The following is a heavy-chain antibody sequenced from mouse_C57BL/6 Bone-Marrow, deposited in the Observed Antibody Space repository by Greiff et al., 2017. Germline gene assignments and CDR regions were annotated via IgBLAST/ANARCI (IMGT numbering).Heavy chain of an antibody. Sequence: EVKLVESGGGLVQSGRSLRLSCATSGFTFSDFYMEWVRQAPGKGLEWIAASRNKANDYTTEYSASVKGRFIVSRDTSQSILYLQMNALRAEDTAIYYCARDDHKGYYAMDYWGQGTSVTVSS. J-gene: IGHJ4*01. V-gene: IGHV7-1*01. CDR3: ARDDHKGYYAMDY. CDR1: GFTFSDFY. CDR2: SRNKANDYTT.